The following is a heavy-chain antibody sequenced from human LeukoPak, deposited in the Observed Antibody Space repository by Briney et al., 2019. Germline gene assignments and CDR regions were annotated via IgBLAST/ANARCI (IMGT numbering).Heavy chain of an antibody. J-gene: IGHJ4*02. CDR3: ARGYCSSTSCDYGAYASFDY. D-gene: IGHD2-2*01. V-gene: IGHV3-23*01. CDR1: GFTFSSFA. CDR2: ISAGGGTT. Sequence: GGSLRLCCAASGFTFSSFAMSWVRQAPGKGLEWVSAISAGGGTTYYADSVKGRFTISRDNAKNSLYLQMNSLRAEDTAVYYCARGYCSSTSCDYGAYASFDYWGQGTLVTVSS.